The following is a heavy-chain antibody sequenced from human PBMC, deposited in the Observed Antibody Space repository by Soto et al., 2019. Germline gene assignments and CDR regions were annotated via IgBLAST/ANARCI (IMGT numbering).Heavy chain of an antibody. V-gene: IGHV1-2*04. Sequence: ASVKVSCKASGYTFTGYYMHWVRQAPGQGLEWMGWINPNSGGTNYAQKFQGWVTMTRDTSISTAYMELSRLRSDDTAVYYCARGLPVFGSSWPSDFDYWGQGTLVTVSS. CDR3: ARGLPVFGSSWPSDFDY. CDR2: INPNSGGT. D-gene: IGHD6-13*01. CDR1: GYTFTGYY. J-gene: IGHJ4*02.